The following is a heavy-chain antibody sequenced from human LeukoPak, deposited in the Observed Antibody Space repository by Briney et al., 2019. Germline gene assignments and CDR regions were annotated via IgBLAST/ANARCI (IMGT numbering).Heavy chain of an antibody. CDR1: GYTFTSYG. J-gene: IGHJ6*03. D-gene: IGHD3-10*01. Sequence: ASVKVSCKASGYTFTSYGISWVRQAPGQGLEWMGWISAYNGNTNYAQKLQGRVTMTTDTSTSTAYMELRSLRSDDTAVYYCAKGSFESRGTPLYYYYYMDVWGKGTTVTVSS. CDR3: AKGSFESRGTPLYYYYYMDV. V-gene: IGHV1-18*01. CDR2: ISAYNGNT.